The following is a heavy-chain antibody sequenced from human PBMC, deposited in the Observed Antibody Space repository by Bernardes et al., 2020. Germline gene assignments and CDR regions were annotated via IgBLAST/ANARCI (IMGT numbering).Heavy chain of an antibody. D-gene: IGHD2-2*01. CDR3: ARGHIVVVPAASHPGGGSYFDY. J-gene: IGHJ4*02. V-gene: IGHV4-34*01. Sequence: SEPLSLTCAVYGGSFSGYYWSWIRKPPGKGLEWIGEINHSGSTNYNPSLKSRVTISVDTSKNQFSLKLSSVTAADTAVYYCARGHIVVVPAASHPGGGSYFDYWGQGTLVTVSS. CDR2: INHSGST. CDR1: GGSFSGYY.